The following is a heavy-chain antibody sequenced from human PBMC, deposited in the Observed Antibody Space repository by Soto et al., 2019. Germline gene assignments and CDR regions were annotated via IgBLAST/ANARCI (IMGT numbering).Heavy chain of an antibody. D-gene: IGHD4-17*01. CDR1: GFNFENYA. CDR2: ISWNSGQL. Sequence: EVLLVESGGGLVQPDRPLRLSCAASGFNFENYAMHWVRQAPGKGLEWVSGISWNSGQLDYAGSVRDRFTISRDNGKNSLYLEMNSLRPDDTALYFCAKDKSTGEYSYYRYIDVWGRGTTVIVSS. CDR3: AKDKSTGEYSYYRYIDV. J-gene: IGHJ6*03. V-gene: IGHV3-9*01.